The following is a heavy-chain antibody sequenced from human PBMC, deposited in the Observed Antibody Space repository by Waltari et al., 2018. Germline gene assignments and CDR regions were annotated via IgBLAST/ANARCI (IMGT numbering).Heavy chain of an antibody. J-gene: IGHJ4*02. Sequence: EVQLVESGGGLVQPGGSLRLSCAASGFTFSIYSMNWVRHAPGKWLEWFAYISSSSSIICYADAVKGRFTISRDNAKNSLYLQMNSLRAEDTAVYYCARDNMSVDYWGQGTLVTVSS. CDR2: ISSSSSII. CDR1: GFTFSIYS. V-gene: IGHV3-48*01. CDR3: ARDNMSVDY.